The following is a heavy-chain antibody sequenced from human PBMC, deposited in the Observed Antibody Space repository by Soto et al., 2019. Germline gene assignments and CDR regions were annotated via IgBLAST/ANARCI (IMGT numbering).Heavy chain of an antibody. CDR1: EYTFTSYT. J-gene: IGHJ4*02. CDR2: INGGNGNT. CDR3: ARHMIRIAARLFDY. V-gene: IGHV1-3*01. Sequence: ASVKVSCKASEYTFTSYTMHWVRQAPGQRLEWMGWINGGNGNTKYSQKFQGRVTITRDTSASTAYMELSSLRSDDTAVYYCARHMIRIAARLFDYWGQGTLVTVSS. D-gene: IGHD6-6*01.